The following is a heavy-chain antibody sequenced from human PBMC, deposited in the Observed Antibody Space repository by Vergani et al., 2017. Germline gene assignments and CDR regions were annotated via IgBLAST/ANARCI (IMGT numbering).Heavy chain of an antibody. J-gene: IGHJ3*01. V-gene: IGHV3-23*01. CDR1: GFTFNSYA. CDR3: AKVCGSTSCPYGGGAFDV. Sequence: QLLESGGGLIQPGGTLRLSCAASGFTFNSYAMTWVRQAPGKGLEWVSGINNNGGSTYYADSVKGRFTISRDNSKNTLYLQMTDLRAEDTATYYCAKVCGSTSCPYGGGAFDVWGHGTMVTVSS. CDR2: INNNGGST. D-gene: IGHD2-2*01.